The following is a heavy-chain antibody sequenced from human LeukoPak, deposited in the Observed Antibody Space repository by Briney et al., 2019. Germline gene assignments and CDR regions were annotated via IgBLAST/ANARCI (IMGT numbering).Heavy chain of an antibody. CDR1: GGSISSGGYY. J-gene: IGHJ4*02. CDR3: ARYVIQLLARPLIRFDY. CDR2: IYYSGST. Sequence: SQTLSLTCTVSGGSISSGGYYWSWIRQHPGKGLEWIGYIYYSGSTYYNPSLKSRITMSVDTSKNQFYLKLSSVTAADTAVYYCARYVIQLLARPLIRFDYWGQGTLVTVSS. V-gene: IGHV4-31*03. D-gene: IGHD3-10*01.